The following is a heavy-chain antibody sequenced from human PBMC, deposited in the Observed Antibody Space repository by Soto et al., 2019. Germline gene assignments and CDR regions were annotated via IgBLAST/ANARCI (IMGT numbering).Heavy chain of an antibody. D-gene: IGHD3-3*01. CDR1: GGSISSGGYY. CDR2: IYYSGST. J-gene: IGHJ5*02. CDR3: ARGPKIFGVVIIRGWFDP. V-gene: IGHV4-31*03. Sequence: QVQLQESGPGLVKPSQTLSLTCTVSGGSISSGGYYWSWIRQHPGKGLEWIGYIYYSGSTYYNPSLKSRVTISVDTSKNQVSLKLSSVTAADTAVYYCARGPKIFGVVIIRGWFDPWGQGTLVTVSS.